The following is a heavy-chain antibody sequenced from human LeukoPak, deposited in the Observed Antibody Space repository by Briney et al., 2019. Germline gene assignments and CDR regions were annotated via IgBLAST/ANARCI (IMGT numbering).Heavy chain of an antibody. J-gene: IGHJ4*02. CDR2: IIPIFGTA. D-gene: IGHD3-3*01. Sequence: SVKVSCKASGGTFSSYAISWVRQAPGQGLEWMGGIIPIFGTANYAQKFQGRVTITADESTSTAYMELSSLRSEDTAVYYCARDQRPFGVVTQYYFDYWGQGTLVTVSS. CDR1: GGTFSSYA. CDR3: ARDQRPFGVVTQYYFDY. V-gene: IGHV1-69*01.